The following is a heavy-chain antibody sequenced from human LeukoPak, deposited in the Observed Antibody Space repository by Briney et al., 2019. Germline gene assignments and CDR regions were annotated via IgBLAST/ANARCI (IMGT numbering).Heavy chain of an antibody. D-gene: IGHD6-19*01. CDR1: GGSISSYY. CDR2: IYYSGST. CDR3: ARAVADYYFDY. V-gene: IGHV4-59*01. J-gene: IGHJ4*02. Sequence: PSETLSLTCTVSGGSISSYYWNWIRQPPGKGLEWIGYIYYSGSTNYNPSLKSRVTISVDTSKNQFSLKLSSVTAADTAVYYCARAVADYYFDYWGQGTLVTVSS.